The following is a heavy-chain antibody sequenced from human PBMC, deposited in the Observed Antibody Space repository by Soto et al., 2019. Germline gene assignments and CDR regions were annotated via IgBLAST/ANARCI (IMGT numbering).Heavy chain of an antibody. CDR2: ISYDGSNK. CDR1: GFTFSSYG. CDR3: AKEGGITIFGVVIIRPYYFDY. D-gene: IGHD3-3*01. V-gene: IGHV3-30*18. J-gene: IGHJ4*02. Sequence: PGGSLRLSCAASGFTFSSYGMHWVRQAPGKGLEWVAVISYDGSNKYYADSVKGRFTISRDNSKNTLYLQMNSLRAEDTAVYYCAKEGGITIFGVVIIRPYYFDYWGQGTLVTVSS.